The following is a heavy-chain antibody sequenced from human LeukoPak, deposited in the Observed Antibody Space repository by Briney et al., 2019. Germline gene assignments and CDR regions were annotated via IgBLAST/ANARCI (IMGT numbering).Heavy chain of an antibody. CDR1: GGAISGGSYY. D-gene: IGHD3-22*01. J-gene: IGHJ3*02. CDR3: ARALQHYYDSSGYYLGGIDAFGI. Sequence: PSQTLSLTCTVSGGAISGGSYYWSWIRQPAGKGLEWIGRIYTSGSTNYNPSLKSRVTISVDTSKNQFSLKLSSVTAADTAVYYCARALQHYYDSSGYYLGGIDAFGIWGQGTMVTVSS. CDR2: IYTSGST. V-gene: IGHV4-61*02.